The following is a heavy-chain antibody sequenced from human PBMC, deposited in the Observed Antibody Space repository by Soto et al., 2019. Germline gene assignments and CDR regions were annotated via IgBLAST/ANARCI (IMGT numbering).Heavy chain of an antibody. CDR3: AHRLSGYNWNGGYFDY. Sequence: QITLKESAPTRVKPTQTLTLTCTFSGFSLTSRPMGVGWIRQPPGKALEWLAFIYWDDDKRYSPSLRSRLSITXVTXGXPVVLTMANMDPVDTATYYCAHRLSGYNWNGGYFDYWGQGALVTVSS. D-gene: IGHD1-1*01. V-gene: IGHV2-5*02. CDR2: IYWDDDK. CDR1: GFSLTSRPMG. J-gene: IGHJ4*02.